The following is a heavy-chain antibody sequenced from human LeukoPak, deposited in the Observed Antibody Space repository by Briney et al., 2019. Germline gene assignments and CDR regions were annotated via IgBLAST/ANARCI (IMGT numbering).Heavy chain of an antibody. V-gene: IGHV3-53*01. J-gene: IGHJ4*02. CDR2: IYSGGST. Sequence: GGSLRLSCAASGFTVSSNYMCWVRQAPGKGLEWVSVIYSGGSTYYADSVKGRFTISRDNSKNTLYLQMNSLRAEDTAVYYCARAWYYYDSSGYRDWGQGTLVTVSS. CDR1: GFTVSSNY. CDR3: ARAWYYYDSSGYRD. D-gene: IGHD3-22*01.